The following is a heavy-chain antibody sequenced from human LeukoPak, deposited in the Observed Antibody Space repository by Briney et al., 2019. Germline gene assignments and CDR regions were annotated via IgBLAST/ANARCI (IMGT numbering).Heavy chain of an antibody. J-gene: IGHJ4*02. CDR2: ISGSGAST. D-gene: IGHD3-10*01. Sequence: GGSLRLSCAASGFTFSSYAMSWVRQAPGGGLEWVSAISGSGASTYYADSVKGRFTISRDNSKNTLYLQMNSLRGEDTALYYCAKDRDYYLVGFFDYWGQGTLVTVSS. CDR1: GFTFSSYA. CDR3: AKDRDYYLVGFFDY. V-gene: IGHV3-23*01.